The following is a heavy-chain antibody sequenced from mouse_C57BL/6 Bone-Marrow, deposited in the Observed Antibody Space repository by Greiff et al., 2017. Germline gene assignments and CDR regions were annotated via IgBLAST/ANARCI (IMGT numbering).Heavy chain of an antibody. D-gene: IGHD2-2*01. V-gene: IGHV1-50*01. CDR1: GYTFTSYW. CDR2: IDPSDSYT. Sequence: VQLQQPGAELVKPGASVKLSCKASGYTFTSYWMQWVKQRPGQGLEWIGEIDPSDSYTNYNQKFQGKATLTVDTSSSTAYMQLSSLTSEDSAVYYCARYYGYPWFAYWGQGTLVTVSA. CDR3: ARYYGYPWFAY. J-gene: IGHJ3*01.